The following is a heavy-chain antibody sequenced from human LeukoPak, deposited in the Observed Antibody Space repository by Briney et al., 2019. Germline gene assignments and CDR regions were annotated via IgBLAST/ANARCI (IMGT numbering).Heavy chain of an antibody. CDR3: ATEVMAAHYFDY. CDR2: FDPEVGET. V-gene: IGHV1-24*01. D-gene: IGHD2-21*01. Sequence: ASVKVSCKVSGYTLTELSMHWVRQAPGKGLEWMGGFDPEVGETIYAQKFQGRVTMTEDTSTDTAYMELSSLRSEDTAVYYCATEVMAAHYFDYWGQGTLVTVSS. J-gene: IGHJ4*02. CDR1: GYTLTELS.